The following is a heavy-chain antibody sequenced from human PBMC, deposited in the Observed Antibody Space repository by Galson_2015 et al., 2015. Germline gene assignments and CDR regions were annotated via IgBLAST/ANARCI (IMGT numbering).Heavy chain of an antibody. V-gene: IGHV4-61*01. CDR2: IYYSGST. J-gene: IGHJ6*03. Sequence: ETLSLTCTVSGGSVSSGSYYWRWIRQPPGQGLEWIGYIYYSGSTNYNPSLKSRVTISVDTSKNQFSLKLSSVTAADTAVYYCARDVAAPPNTKYDYYYYYMDVWGKGTTVTVSS. D-gene: IGHD6-13*01. CDR3: ARDVAAPPNTKYDYYYYYMDV. CDR1: GGSVSSGSYY.